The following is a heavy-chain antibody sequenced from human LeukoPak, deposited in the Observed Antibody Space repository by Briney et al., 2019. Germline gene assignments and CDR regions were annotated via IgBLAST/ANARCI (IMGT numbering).Heavy chain of an antibody. CDR1: GFTFSSYH. J-gene: IGHJ6*02. V-gene: IGHV3-48*03. D-gene: IGHD4-17*01. Sequence: GRSLRLSCAASGFTFSSYHKNWVRHAPAQGREWVSYIHSSGSAIYYADSVKGRFNISRDNAKNSLYLQMNSLRAEDTAVYHCARDATTVTTNYYYGMDVWGQGTTVTVSS. CDR3: ARDATTVTTNYYYGMDV. CDR2: IHSSGSAI.